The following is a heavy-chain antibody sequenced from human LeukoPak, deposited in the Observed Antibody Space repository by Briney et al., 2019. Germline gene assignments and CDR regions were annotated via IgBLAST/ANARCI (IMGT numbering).Heavy chain of an antibody. CDR2: ISDSGGST. CDR3: TKGGSYAPLDY. Sequence: SGGSLRLSCTASGFIFSSSAMTWVRQAPGKGLEWVSAISDSGGSTVYADSVRGRLTISRDNSKNTLYLQMSSLGDEDTAIYYCTKGGSYAPLDYWGQGTLVTVSS. D-gene: IGHD1-26*01. J-gene: IGHJ4*02. CDR1: GFIFSSSA. V-gene: IGHV3-23*01.